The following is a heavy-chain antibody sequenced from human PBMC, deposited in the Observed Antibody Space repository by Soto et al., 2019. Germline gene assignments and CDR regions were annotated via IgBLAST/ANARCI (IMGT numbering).Heavy chain of an antibody. CDR1: GGTFSSYT. V-gene: IGHV1-69*02. D-gene: IGHD5-12*01. CDR2: IIPILGIA. J-gene: IGHJ6*02. CDR3: ARGRDGYNSGMDV. Sequence: SVKVSCKASGGTFSSYTISWVRQAPGQGLEWMGRIIPILGIANYAQKFQGRVTITADKSTSTAYMELSSLRSEDTAVYYCARGRDGYNSGMDVWGQGTTVTVSS.